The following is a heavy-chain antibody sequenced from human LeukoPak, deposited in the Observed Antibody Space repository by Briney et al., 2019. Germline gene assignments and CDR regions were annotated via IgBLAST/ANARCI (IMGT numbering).Heavy chain of an antibody. Sequence: ASVKVSCKASGYTFTSYGISWVRQAPGQGLEGMGWISGYNGNTNYAQKLQGRVTMTTDTSTSTAYMELRSLSSDDTAVYYCARDLKRGYSSGRYSWGTGSSNDYWGQGTLVTVSS. CDR1: GYTFTSYG. CDR2: ISGYNGNT. J-gene: IGHJ4*02. D-gene: IGHD6-19*01. V-gene: IGHV1-18*01. CDR3: ARDLKRGYSSGRYSWGTGSSNDY.